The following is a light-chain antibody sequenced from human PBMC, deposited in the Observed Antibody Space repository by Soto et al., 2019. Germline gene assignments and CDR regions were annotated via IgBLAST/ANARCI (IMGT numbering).Light chain of an antibody. Sequence: QSVLTQPASVSGSPGQSITISCTGTSSDVGSYDLVSWYQHHPGTAPKLILYELTKRPSGVSNRFSGSKSGNTASLTISGLQTEDDSHYYCCSYANGNTLLFGGGTQLTVL. J-gene: IGLJ7*01. CDR3: CSYANGNTLL. CDR1: SSDVGSYDL. CDR2: ELT. V-gene: IGLV2-23*02.